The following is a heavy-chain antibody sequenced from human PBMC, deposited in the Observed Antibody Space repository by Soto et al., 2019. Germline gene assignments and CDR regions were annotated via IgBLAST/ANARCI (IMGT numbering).Heavy chain of an antibody. J-gene: IGHJ4*02. D-gene: IGHD3-9*01. V-gene: IGHV4-59*01. Sequence: SETLSLTCTVSGGSISSYYWSWIRQPPGKGLEWIGYIYYSGSTNYNPSLKSRVTISVDTSKNQFSLKLSSVTAADTAVYYCARYQHFDWLPSFDYWGQGTLVPVSS. CDR1: GGSISSYY. CDR2: IYYSGST. CDR3: ARYQHFDWLPSFDY.